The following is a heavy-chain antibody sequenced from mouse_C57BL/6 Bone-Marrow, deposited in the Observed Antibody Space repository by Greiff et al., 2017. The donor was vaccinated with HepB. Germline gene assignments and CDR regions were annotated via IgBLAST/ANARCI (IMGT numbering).Heavy chain of an antibody. CDR3: ARDRITGTEGYFDY. CDR1: GFTFSSYA. D-gene: IGHD4-1*01. V-gene: IGHV5-4*01. J-gene: IGHJ2*01. Sequence: EVMLVESGGGLVKPGGSLKLSCAASGFTFSSYAMSWVRQTPEKRLGWVATISDGGSYTYYPDNVKGRFTISRDNAKNNLYLQMSHLKSEDTAMYYCARDRITGTEGYFDYWGQGTTLTVSS. CDR2: ISDGGSYT.